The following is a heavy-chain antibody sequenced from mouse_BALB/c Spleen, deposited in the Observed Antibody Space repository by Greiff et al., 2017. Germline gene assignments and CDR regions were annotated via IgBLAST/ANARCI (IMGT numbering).Heavy chain of an antibody. V-gene: IGHV1S81*02. D-gene: IGHD5-5*01. Sequence: QVQLKQPGAELVKPGASVKLSCKASGYTFTSYWMHWVKQRPGQGLEWIGEINPSNGRTNYNEKFKSKATLTVDKSSSTAYMQLSSLTSEDSAVYYCARRDYPGYFDVWGAGTTVTVSS. CDR2: INPSNGRT. J-gene: IGHJ1*01. CDR3: ARRDYPGYFDV. CDR1: GYTFTSYW.